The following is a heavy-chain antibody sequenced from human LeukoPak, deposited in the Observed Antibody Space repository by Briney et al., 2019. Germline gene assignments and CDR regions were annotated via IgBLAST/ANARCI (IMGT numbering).Heavy chain of an antibody. CDR1: GGSISSYY. CDR2: IYYSGST. Sequence: SETLSLTCTVSGGSISSYYWSWIRQPPGKGLEWIGYIYYSGSTNYNPSLKSRVTISVDTSKNQFSLKLSSVTAADTAVYYCDMITFGGVILWGQGTLVTVSS. D-gene: IGHD3-16*01. V-gene: IGHV4-59*01. J-gene: IGHJ4*02. CDR3: DMITFGGVIL.